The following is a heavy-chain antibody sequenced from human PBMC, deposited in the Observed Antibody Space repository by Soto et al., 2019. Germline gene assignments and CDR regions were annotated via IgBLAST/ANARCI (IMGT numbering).Heavy chain of an antibody. CDR2: IYHRGST. Sequence: SETLSLTCALSGVSISSAGYSWSRIRQPPGKGLEWIGYIYHRGSTYYNPSLKSRVTIPVDRSKNQFSLKLSSVTAADTAVYYCARVPDLWGQGTLVTVS. CDR3: ARVPDL. CDR1: GVSISSAGYS. J-gene: IGHJ5*02. D-gene: IGHD2-2*01. V-gene: IGHV4-30-2*01.